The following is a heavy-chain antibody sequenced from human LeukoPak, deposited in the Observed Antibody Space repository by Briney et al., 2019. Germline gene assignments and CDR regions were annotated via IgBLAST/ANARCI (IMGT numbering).Heavy chain of an antibody. Sequence: ASVKVSCKASGYTFTRYYMYWVRQAPGQGLEWMGIINPSGGSTNYAQKFQGRVTMTRDTSTNTVYMELSSLRSEDTAVYYCARGTMVRGVIFHYWGQGTLVTVSS. CDR1: GYTFTRYY. V-gene: IGHV1-46*01. CDR3: ARGTMVRGVIFHY. D-gene: IGHD3-10*01. CDR2: INPSGGST. J-gene: IGHJ4*02.